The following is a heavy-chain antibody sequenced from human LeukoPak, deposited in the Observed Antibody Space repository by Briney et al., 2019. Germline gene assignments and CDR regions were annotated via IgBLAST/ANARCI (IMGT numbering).Heavy chain of an antibody. V-gene: IGHV1-69*13. J-gene: IGHJ3*01. Sequence: GASVKVSCKASGGTFISYAISWVRQAPGQGLEWMGGIIPIFGTANYAQKFQGRVTITADESTSTAYMELSSLRSEDTAVYYCTRDAVVGTGIAFDVWGQGTLVTVSS. CDR2: IIPIFGTA. D-gene: IGHD1-26*01. CDR1: GGTFISYA. CDR3: TRDAVVGTGIAFDV.